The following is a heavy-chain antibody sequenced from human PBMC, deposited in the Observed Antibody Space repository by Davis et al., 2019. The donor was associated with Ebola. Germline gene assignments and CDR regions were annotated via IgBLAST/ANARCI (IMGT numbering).Heavy chain of an antibody. Sequence: PSETLSLTCTVSGDSISSAGHCWSWIRQLPGKGLEWMGYICYSGSSYYSPSLMSRLTFSLDTSRNKFSLRLNSVTAADTAVYDWARSNGSGNYLLLGWFDPWGQGILVTVSS. CDR1: GDSISSAGHC. V-gene: IGHV4-31*03. D-gene: IGHD3-10*01. J-gene: IGHJ5*02. CDR2: ICYSGSS. CDR3: ARSNGSGNYLLLGWFDP.